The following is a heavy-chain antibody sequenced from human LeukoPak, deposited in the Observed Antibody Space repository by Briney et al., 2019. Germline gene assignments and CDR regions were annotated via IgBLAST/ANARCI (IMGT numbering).Heavy chain of an antibody. J-gene: IGHJ4*02. CDR3: ARGGSGSQFDY. CDR1: GYTFTSYA. Sequence: ASVKVSCKASGYTFTSYAMHWVRQAPGQRLEWTGWINAGNGNTKYSQKFQGRVTITRDTSASTAYMELSSLRSEDTAVYYCARGGSGSQFDYWGQGTLVTVSS. D-gene: IGHD3-22*01. CDR2: INAGNGNT. V-gene: IGHV1-3*01.